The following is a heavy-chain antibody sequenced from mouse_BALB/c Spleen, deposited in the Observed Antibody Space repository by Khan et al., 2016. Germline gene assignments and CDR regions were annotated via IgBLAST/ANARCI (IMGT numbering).Heavy chain of an antibody. J-gene: IGHJ4*01. CDR2: IYPGDGDT. D-gene: IGHD1-1*01. CDR1: GYAFSSYW. V-gene: IGHV1-80*01. CDR3: ARHGSSYDYYAMDY. Sequence: QVQLQQSGAELVRPGSSVKISCKASGYAFSSYWMNWVKQRPGQGLEWIGQIYPGDGDTNYNGKFKGNATLTADKSSSTAYMQLSSLTSEESAVYFCARHGSSYDYYAMDYWGQGTSVTVSS.